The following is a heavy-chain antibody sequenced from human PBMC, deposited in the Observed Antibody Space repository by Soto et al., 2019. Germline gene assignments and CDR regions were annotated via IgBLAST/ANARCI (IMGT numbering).Heavy chain of an antibody. CDR2: ISDTGGST. Sequence: EVQLMESGGGLVQPGGSLKLSCVASGFIFDSYAMNWVRQAPGKGLEWVSGISDTGGSTNYAGSVKGRFTISRDNSKKTLYLHVNSLRAEDTAVYYCAKEEIGDEAYFDYWGQGILVTVSS. CDR3: AKEEIGDEAYFDY. CDR1: GFIFDSYA. V-gene: IGHV3-23*01. J-gene: IGHJ4*02.